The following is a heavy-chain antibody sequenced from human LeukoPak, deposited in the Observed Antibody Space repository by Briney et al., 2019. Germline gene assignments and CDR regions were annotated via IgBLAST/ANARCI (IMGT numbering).Heavy chain of an antibody. CDR2: IYYSGST. CDR3: ARDPAADSGSYYGNAFDI. J-gene: IGHJ3*02. D-gene: IGHD1-26*01. V-gene: IGHV4-59*01. CDR1: GGSISSYY. Sequence: SETLSLTCTVSGGSISSYYWSWIRQPPGKGLEWIGYIYYSGSTNYNPSLKSRVTISVDTSKNQFSQKLSSVTAADTAVYYCARDPAADSGSYYGNAFDIWGQGTMVTVSS.